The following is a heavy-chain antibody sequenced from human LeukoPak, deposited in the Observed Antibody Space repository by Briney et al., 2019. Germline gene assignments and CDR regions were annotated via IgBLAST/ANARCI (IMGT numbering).Heavy chain of an antibody. CDR1: GFTFSSFS. Sequence: GGSLRLSCAASGFTFSSFSLSWVRQAAGKGPEWVSGMSGSGDKIYYADSVKGRFTISRDNSKNTLYLQMNSLRAEDTAVYYCAKANWVPNADAVFWGQGALVTVSS. CDR2: MSGSGDKI. D-gene: IGHD7-27*01. J-gene: IGHJ4*02. V-gene: IGHV3-23*01. CDR3: AKANWVPNADAVF.